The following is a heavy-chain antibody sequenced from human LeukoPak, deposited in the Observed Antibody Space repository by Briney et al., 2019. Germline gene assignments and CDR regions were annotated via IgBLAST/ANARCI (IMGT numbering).Heavy chain of an antibody. CDR3: AKGRYYYDSSDAFDI. V-gene: IGHV3-43*02. CDR1: GFTFDDYA. J-gene: IGHJ3*02. Sequence: AGGSLRLSCAASGFTFDDYAMHWVRQAPGKGLEWVSLISGDGGSTYYADSVKGRFTISRDNSKNSLYLQMNSLRTEDTALYYCAKGRYYYDSSDAFDIWGQGTMVTASS. D-gene: IGHD3-22*01. CDR2: ISGDGGST.